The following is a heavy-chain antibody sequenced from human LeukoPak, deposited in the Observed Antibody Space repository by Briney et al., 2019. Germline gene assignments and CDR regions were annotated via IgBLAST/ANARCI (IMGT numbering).Heavy chain of an antibody. D-gene: IGHD2-2*03. CDR1: GGSISSYY. CDR3: ARDASYGFGAY. J-gene: IGHJ4*02. V-gene: IGHV4-59*01. Sequence: ETLSLTCTVSGGSISSYYWSWIRQPPGKGLEWIGYIYYSGSTNYNPSLKSRVTISVDTSKNQFSLKLSSVTAADTAVYYCARDASYGFGAYWGQGTLVTVSS. CDR2: IYYSGST.